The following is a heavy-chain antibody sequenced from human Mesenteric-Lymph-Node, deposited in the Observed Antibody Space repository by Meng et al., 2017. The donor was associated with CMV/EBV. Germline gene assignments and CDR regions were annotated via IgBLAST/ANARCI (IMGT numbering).Heavy chain of an antibody. Sequence: AETLSLTCAVYGGSFSGYYWSWIRQPPGKGLEGIGYIYYSGSTNYNPSLKSRVTISVDTSKNQFSLKLSSVTAADTAVYYCARARGRYDFWSGYYDYYYYGMDVWGQGTTVTVSS. D-gene: IGHD3-3*01. V-gene: IGHV4-59*01. CDR2: IYYSGST. CDR1: GGSFSGYY. CDR3: ARARGRYDFWSGYYDYYYYGMDV. J-gene: IGHJ6*02.